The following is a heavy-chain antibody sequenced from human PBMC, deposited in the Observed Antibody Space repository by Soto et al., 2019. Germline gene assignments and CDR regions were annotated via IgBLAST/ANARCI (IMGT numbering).Heavy chain of an antibody. CDR3: ARLIGNGPDY. Sequence: PSQTLSLTCVISGDSVSSNSAAWNWIRQSPSRGLEWLGRTYYRSRWYNDYAVSVRSRITVNADTSKNQFSLHLNSVTAADTAVYYCARLIGNGPDYWGQGALVTVSS. CDR2: TYYRSRWYN. J-gene: IGHJ4*02. V-gene: IGHV6-1*01. D-gene: IGHD3-22*01. CDR1: GDSVSSNSAA.